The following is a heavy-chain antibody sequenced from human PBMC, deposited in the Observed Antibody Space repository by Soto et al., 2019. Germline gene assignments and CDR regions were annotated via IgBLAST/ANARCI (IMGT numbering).Heavy chain of an antibody. D-gene: IGHD4-17*01. Sequence: QLQLQESGPGLLKPSETLSLTCTVSGGSISSYYWSWIRQPPGKGLECIGYIYYSGSTNYNPSLKSRVTISVDTSKNQFSLKLSSVTAADTAVYYCARNYGDYVDYWGQGTLVTVSS. CDR3: ARNYGDYVDY. J-gene: IGHJ4*02. CDR1: GGSISSYY. V-gene: IGHV4-59*08. CDR2: IYYSGST.